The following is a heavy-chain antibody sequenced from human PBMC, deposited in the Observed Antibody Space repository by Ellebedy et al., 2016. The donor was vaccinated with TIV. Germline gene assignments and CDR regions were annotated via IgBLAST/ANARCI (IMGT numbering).Heavy chain of an antibody. J-gene: IGHJ4*02. CDR2: SIPIFGTV. CDR3: ARSKGNPITVMIIGPFDS. Sequence: SVKVSCXASGGTFNNYAISWVRQAPGHGLEWMGGSIPIFGTVNYAQKFQGRVTITADASTSTAYMELSSLKSEDTAVYYCARSKGNPITVMIIGPFDSWGQGTLVTVSS. D-gene: IGHD3-22*01. CDR1: GGTFNNYA. V-gene: IGHV1-69*13.